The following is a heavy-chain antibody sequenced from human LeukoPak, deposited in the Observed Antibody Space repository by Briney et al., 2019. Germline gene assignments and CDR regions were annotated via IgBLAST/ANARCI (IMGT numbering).Heavy chain of an antibody. V-gene: IGHV4-31*03. CDR3: ARGYDFWSDYFFDY. CDR1: GGSISSGGYY. CDR2: IYYSGST. J-gene: IGHJ4*02. D-gene: IGHD3-3*01. Sequence: SQTLSLTCTVSGGSISSGGYYWSWIRQHPGKGLEWIGYIYYSGSTYYNPSLKSRVTISVDTSKNQFSLKLSSVTAADTAVYYCARGYDFWSDYFFDYWGQGTLVTVSS.